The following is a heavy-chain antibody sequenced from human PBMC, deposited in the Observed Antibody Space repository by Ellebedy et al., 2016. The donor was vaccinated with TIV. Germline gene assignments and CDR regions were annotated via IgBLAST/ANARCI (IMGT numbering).Heavy chain of an antibody. CDR3: AREPAPAAIIGSHWFDP. CDR2: ISYDGSNK. D-gene: IGHD2-2*02. J-gene: IGHJ5*02. Sequence: GESLKISXAASGFTFSSYAMHWVRQAPGKGLEWVAVISYDGSNKYYADSVKGRFTISRDNSKNTLYLQMNSLRAEDTAVYYCAREPAPAAIIGSHWFDPWGQGTLVTVPS. CDR1: GFTFSSYA. V-gene: IGHV3-30*04.